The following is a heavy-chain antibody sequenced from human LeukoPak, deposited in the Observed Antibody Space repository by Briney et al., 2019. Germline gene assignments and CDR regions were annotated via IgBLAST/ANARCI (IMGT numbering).Heavy chain of an antibody. D-gene: IGHD3-3*01. V-gene: IGHV4-34*01. CDR1: GGSFSGYN. CDR2: INHSGST. CDR3: ARGRRYGFWRGDFAFDP. J-gene: IGHJ5*02. Sequence: SETLSLTCAVYGGSFSGYNWSWIRQPPGKGLEWIGEINHSGSTNYNPSLKSRVTISVDTSKNQISLKESSVTAADTAVYYCARGRRYGFWRGDFAFDPWGQGTLVTVSS.